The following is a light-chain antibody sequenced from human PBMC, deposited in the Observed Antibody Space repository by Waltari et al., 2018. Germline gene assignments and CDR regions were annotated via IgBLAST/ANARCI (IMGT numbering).Light chain of an antibody. V-gene: IGLV2-14*03. CDR1: NSDLGFYNF. CDR3: SSYTNANTVL. CDR2: DVS. J-gene: IGLJ2*01. Sequence: QSALTQPASVSGSPGQSITISCPGTNSDLGFYNFVSWYQQHPGKAPKLVISDVSRWPSGVSHRFSGSKSGNTAALTISALQAEDEADYYCSSYTNANTVLFGGGTKVTVL.